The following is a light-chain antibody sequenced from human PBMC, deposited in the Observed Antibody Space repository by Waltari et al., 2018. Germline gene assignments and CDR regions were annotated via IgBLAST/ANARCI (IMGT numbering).Light chain of an antibody. CDR2: LGS. Sequence: DIVMTHAPLSLPVTPEEPASISCRSSQSLLHSNGYNYSNWYLQKPGESPQLLIYLGSDRASGVPDRFTGSGSGTDFTLEISRVEAEDVGVYYCMQVLQTPFTFGPGTKVDIK. CDR1: QSLLHSNGYNY. CDR3: MQVLQTPFT. J-gene: IGKJ3*01. V-gene: IGKV2-28*01.